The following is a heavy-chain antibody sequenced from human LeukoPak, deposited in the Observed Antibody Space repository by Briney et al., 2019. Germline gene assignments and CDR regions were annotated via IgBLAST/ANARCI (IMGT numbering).Heavy chain of an antibody. V-gene: IGHV3-30*18. CDR1: GFTFSSYG. D-gene: IGHD3-10*01. Sequence: GRSLRLSCAASGFTFSSYGMHWVRQAPGKGLEWVAVIGNDAKTTYYADSVKGRFTISRDNSKNTLYLQMNSLRAEDTAVYYCTKEGLPSGSSWSAWFDPWGQGTLVTVSS. CDR2: IGNDAKTT. J-gene: IGHJ5*02. CDR3: TKEGLPSGSSWSAWFDP.